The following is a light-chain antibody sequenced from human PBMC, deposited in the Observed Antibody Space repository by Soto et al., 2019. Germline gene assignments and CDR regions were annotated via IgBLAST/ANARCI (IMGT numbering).Light chain of an antibody. CDR1: QGMSSY. CDR2: APY. Sequence: IQVTQSPSSLSASVGDRITITCRASQGMSSYLAWYQQKPGKAPKLLIYAPYTLQSGVPSRFSGSGSGTDFTLTISSLQPEDFATYYCQQLNSYPTFGGGTKVEIK. V-gene: IGKV1-9*01. CDR3: QQLNSYPT. J-gene: IGKJ4*01.